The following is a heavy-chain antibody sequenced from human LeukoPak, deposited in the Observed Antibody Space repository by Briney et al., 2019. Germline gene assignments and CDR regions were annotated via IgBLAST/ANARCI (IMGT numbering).Heavy chain of an antibody. Sequence: PGGSLRLSCAASGFMFSGSPMRWVRQASGKGLEWVGHIRTKANNYATIYAASVKGRFTISRDDSKNTAYLQMNSLKTEDTAVYYCARPSQYGSGTDYYFDSWGQGTLVTVSS. D-gene: IGHD3-10*01. CDR3: ARPSQYGSGTDYYFDS. J-gene: IGHJ4*02. CDR2: IRTKANNYAT. CDR1: GFMFSGSP. V-gene: IGHV3-73*01.